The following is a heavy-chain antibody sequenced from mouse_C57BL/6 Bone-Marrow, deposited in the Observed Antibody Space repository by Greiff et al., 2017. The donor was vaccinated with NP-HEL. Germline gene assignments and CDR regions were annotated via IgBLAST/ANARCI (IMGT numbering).Heavy chain of an antibody. CDR1: GYSFTDYN. CDR3: AREIIYGSSLRGFAY. CDR2: INPNYGTT. Sequence: EVKLVESGAELVRPGASVKISCKASGYSFTDYNMNWVKQSNGKSLEWIGVINPNYGTTSYNQKFKGKATLTVDQSSSTAYMQLNSLTSEDSAVYYCAREIIYGSSLRGFAYWGQGTLVTVSA. D-gene: IGHD1-1*01. J-gene: IGHJ3*01. V-gene: IGHV1-39*01.